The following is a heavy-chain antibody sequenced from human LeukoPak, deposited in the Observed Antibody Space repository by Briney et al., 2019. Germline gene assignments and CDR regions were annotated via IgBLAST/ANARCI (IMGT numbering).Heavy chain of an antibody. CDR2: IIPIFGTA. V-gene: IGHV1-69*05. CDR1: GGTFSSYA. D-gene: IGHD4-17*01. Sequence: SVKVSCKASGGTFSSYAISWVRQAPGQGLEWMGGIIPIFGTANYAQKFQGRVTITTDESTSTAYMELSSLRSEDTAVYYCAALHDYADYGVVWGDPAFDYWGQGTLVTVSS. J-gene: IGHJ4*02. CDR3: AALHDYADYGVVWGDPAFDY.